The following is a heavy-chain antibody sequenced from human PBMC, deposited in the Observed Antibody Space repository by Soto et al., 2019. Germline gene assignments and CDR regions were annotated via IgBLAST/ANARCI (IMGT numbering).Heavy chain of an antibody. CDR3: ARSPYMDV. CDR1: GRSFRGYY. Sequence: QVQLQQWGAGLLKPSETLSLTCAVYGRSFRGYYWCWIRQSPGKGLEWIGEINHSGSTNYNPSLKSRVTILIDAPKNQFSLKMSSVTAADTAVYYCARSPYMDVWGKGTTVIVSS. J-gene: IGHJ6*03. CDR2: INHSGST. V-gene: IGHV4-34*01.